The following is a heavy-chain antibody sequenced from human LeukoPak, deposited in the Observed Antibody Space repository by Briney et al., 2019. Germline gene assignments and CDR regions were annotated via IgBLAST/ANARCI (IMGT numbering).Heavy chain of an antibody. Sequence: GGSLRLSCAASGFIFSKYAMSWVRQAPGKGPEWVSVISDRGSSTFYVDSVKSRFTISRDNSKNTLYLQMNSLRAEDTAVYYCALGMRYCSGGSCPPYIFDYWGQGTLVTVSS. V-gene: IGHV3-23*01. D-gene: IGHD2-15*01. CDR1: GFIFSKYA. J-gene: IGHJ4*02. CDR3: ALGMRYCSGGSCPPYIFDY. CDR2: ISDRGSST.